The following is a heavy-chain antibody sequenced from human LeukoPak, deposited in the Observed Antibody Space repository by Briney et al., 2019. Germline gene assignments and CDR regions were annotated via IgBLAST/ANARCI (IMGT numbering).Heavy chain of an antibody. CDR3: ARDAGDGSLTSFDY. V-gene: IGHV4-34*01. J-gene: IGHJ4*02. D-gene: IGHD5-24*01. CDR2: INHSGST. Sequence: SETLSLTCAVYGGSFSGYYWSWIRQPPGKGLEWIGEINHSGSTNYNPSLKSRVTISVDTSKNQFSLKLSSVTAADTAVYYCARDAGDGSLTSFDYWGQGTLVTVSS. CDR1: GGSFSGYY.